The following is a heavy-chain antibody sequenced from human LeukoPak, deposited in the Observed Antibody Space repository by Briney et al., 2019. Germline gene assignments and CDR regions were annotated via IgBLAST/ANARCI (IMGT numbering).Heavy chain of an antibody. CDR2: FDPEDGET. CDR3: ATDGLWFGELGFDP. Sequence: GASVKVSCKVSGYTLTELSMHWVRQAPGNGLEWMGGFDPEDGETIYAQKFQGRVTMTEDTSTDTAYMELSSLRSEDTAVYYCATDGLWFGELGFDPWGQGTLVTVSS. D-gene: IGHD3-10*01. V-gene: IGHV1-24*01. CDR1: GYTLTELS. J-gene: IGHJ5*02.